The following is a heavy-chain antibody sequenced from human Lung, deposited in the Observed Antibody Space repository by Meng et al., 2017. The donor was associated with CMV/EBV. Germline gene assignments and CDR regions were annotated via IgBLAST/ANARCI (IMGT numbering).Heavy chain of an antibody. J-gene: IGHJ6*02. V-gene: IGHV4-59*01. CDR3: ARAFYDSIFDGMDV. CDR1: GGSISSYY. Sequence: SXTXSLXCTVSGGSISSYYWSWIRQPPGKGLEWIGYIYYSGSTNYNPSLKSRVTISVDTSKNQFSLKLSSVTAEDTAVYYCARAFYDSIFDGMDVWGQGATVTVSS. D-gene: IGHD3-22*01. CDR2: IYYSGST.